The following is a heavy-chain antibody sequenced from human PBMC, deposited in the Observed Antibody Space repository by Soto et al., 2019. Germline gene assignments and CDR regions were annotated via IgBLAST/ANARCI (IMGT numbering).Heavy chain of an antibody. V-gene: IGHV4-39*01. Sequence: SETLSLTCTVSGGSISSSSYYWGWIRQPPGKGLEWIGSIYYSGSTYYNPSLKSRVTISVDTSKNQFSLKLSSVTAADTAVYYCAALGYSYVDYYYYYGMDVWGQGTTVTVSS. CDR1: GGSISSSSYY. CDR3: AALGYSYVDYYYYYGMDV. J-gene: IGHJ6*02. D-gene: IGHD5-18*01. CDR2: IYYSGST.